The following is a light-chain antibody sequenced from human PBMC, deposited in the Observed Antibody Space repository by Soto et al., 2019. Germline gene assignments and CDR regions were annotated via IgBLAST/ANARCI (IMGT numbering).Light chain of an antibody. V-gene: IGKV3-11*01. CDR2: DAS. CDR3: QQRSNWPPVT. CDR1: QSVSSY. Sequence: EIVLTQSPATLSLSPGERATLSCRASQSVSSYLAWYQQKPGQAPRLLIYDASNRATGIPARFSGSGSGTVFTLTISSLEPEDFAIYYCQQRSNWPPVTSGGGTKVEIK. J-gene: IGKJ4*01.